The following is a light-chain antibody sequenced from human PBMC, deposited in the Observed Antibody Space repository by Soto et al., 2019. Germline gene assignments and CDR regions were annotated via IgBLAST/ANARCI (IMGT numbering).Light chain of an antibody. CDR1: QGIRHY. CDR2: EAS. CDR3: QNFGSAPQT. V-gene: IGKV1-27*01. J-gene: IGKJ1*01. Sequence: DIQMTQSPSSLSASVGDRVTITCRASQGIRHYLAWYQQKPGKVPKLLIYEASNLQSGVTSRFRGGGSGTEFTLTISSLQPEDVATYYGQNFGSAPQTFGQGTKVESK.